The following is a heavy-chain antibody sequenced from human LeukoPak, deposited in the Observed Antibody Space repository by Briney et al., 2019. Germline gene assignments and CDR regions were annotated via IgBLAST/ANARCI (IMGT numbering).Heavy chain of an antibody. CDR3: ARDHVKRGGGFDY. D-gene: IGHD3-16*01. J-gene: IGHJ4*02. V-gene: IGHV1-2*02. Sequence: ASVKVSCKASGYTFTGYYMHGVRQAPGQGREWMGWINPNSGGTNYAQKFQGRVTMTRDTSISTAYMELSRLRSDDTAVYYCARDHVKRGGGFDYWGQGTLVTVSS. CDR2: INPNSGGT. CDR1: GYTFTGYY.